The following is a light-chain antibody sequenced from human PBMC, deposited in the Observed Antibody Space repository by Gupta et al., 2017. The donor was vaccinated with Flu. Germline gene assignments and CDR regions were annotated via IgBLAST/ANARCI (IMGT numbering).Light chain of an antibody. CDR3: QSFDYFLV. CDR2: EDN. J-gene: IGLJ3*02. Sequence: NFMLTQPLSVTESPGKTVTISSAAVSACIVHNSVQWYQHRPGSPPTIVIYEDNRRPSGVPDRFAGSIDSSSNSASLTISGLKTEDEADYYCQSFDYFLVFGGGTRLTVL. V-gene: IGLV6-57*02. CDR1: SACIVHNS.